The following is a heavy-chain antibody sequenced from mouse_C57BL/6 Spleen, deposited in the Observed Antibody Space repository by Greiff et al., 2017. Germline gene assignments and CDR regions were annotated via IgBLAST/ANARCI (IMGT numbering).Heavy chain of an antibody. CDR3: TRSNPYCYYDV. Sequence: VQLQESGAELVRPGASVTLSCKASGYPFTDYEMHWVKQTPVHGLEWIGAIDPENGGTDYNQKFQGKAILTADKSSSTAYRELRSLTSEDSAVYYWTRSNPYCYYDVRGTGTTVTVAS. D-gene: IGHD6-1*01. V-gene: IGHV1-15*01. J-gene: IGHJ1*03. CDR2: IDPENGGT. CDR1: GYPFTDYE.